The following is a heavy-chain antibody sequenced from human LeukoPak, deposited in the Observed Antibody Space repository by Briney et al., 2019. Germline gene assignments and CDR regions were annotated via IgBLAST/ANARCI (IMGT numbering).Heavy chain of an antibody. Sequence: PSETLSLTCTVSGGSLSSYYWSWIRQPPGKGLEWIGSIYHSGSTYYNPSLKSRVTISVDTSKNQFSLKLSSVTAADTAVYYCAREGVVVEAYDIWGQGTMVTVSS. J-gene: IGHJ3*02. V-gene: IGHV4-59*01. D-gene: IGHD2-15*01. CDR3: AREGVVVEAYDI. CDR2: IYHSGST. CDR1: GGSLSSYY.